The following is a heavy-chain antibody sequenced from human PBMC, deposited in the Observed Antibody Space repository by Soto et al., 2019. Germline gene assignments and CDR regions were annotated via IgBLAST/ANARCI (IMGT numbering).Heavy chain of an antibody. CDR1: GFTFSSYA. V-gene: IGHV3-30-3*01. CDR2: ISYDGSNK. CDR3: ARDGPLYSSSGGGMDV. J-gene: IGHJ6*02. D-gene: IGHD6-6*01. Sequence: GGSLRLSCAASGFTFSSYAMHWVRQAPGKGLEWVAVISYDGSNKYYADSVKGRFTISRDNSKNTLYLQMNSLRAEDTAVYYCARDGPLYSSSGGGMDVWGQGTTVTVSS.